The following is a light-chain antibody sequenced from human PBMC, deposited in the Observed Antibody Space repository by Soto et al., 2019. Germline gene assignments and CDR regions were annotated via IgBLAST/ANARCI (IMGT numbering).Light chain of an antibody. J-gene: IGKJ1*01. CDR1: QGISND. CDR2: GAS. V-gene: IGKV1-6*01. Sequence: AIQMTQSAASLSSSVGYRFTMTCLASQGISNDLGWYQQKPGKAPQLLIYGASSLQSGVPSRFSGSGSGTDFTLTITGLQPEDFATYYCLQDYNYPRTFGQGTKVDI. CDR3: LQDYNYPRT.